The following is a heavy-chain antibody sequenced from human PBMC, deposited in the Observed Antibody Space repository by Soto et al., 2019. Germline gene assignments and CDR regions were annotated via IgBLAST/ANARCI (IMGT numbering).Heavy chain of an antibody. CDR2: IWHDGSKE. J-gene: IGHJ4*02. CDR3: GRGGWVGRYCTGEGWCGGDF. CDR1: GCTFSHYG. V-gene: IGHV3-33*01. D-gene: IGHD2-8*02. Sequence: QVQLVESGGGVVQPGTSLRLSCTVSGCTFSHYGFFWVRQPPGKGLEWVAFIWHDGSKEYYTDSVKSRFTISRDSPKNTVFLEMKSLSAEDTAVYYCGRGGWVGRYCTGEGWCGGDFWGQGTMVTVSS.